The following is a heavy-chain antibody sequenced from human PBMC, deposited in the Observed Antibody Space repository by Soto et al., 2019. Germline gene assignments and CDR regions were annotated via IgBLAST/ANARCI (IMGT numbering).Heavy chain of an antibody. CDR1: AGSIRNTNYY. V-gene: IGHV4-39*07. J-gene: IGHJ5*02. CDR3: ATRITVFGLLIPPFDP. D-gene: IGHD3-3*01. Sequence: PSETLSLTCSVSAGSIRNTNYYWGWIRQPPGKGLEWIGEINHTGGTHYNPSLKSRVTMSVDTPKNQFSLRLSSVTAADTAIYYCATRITVFGLLIPPFDPWGQGTQVTVSS. CDR2: INHTGGT.